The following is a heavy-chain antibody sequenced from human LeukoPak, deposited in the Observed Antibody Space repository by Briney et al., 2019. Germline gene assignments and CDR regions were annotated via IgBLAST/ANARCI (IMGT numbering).Heavy chain of an antibody. CDR3: ARRGGSLKYFDY. Sequence: GESLKISCKGSGYSFTSYWIGWVRQMPGKGLEWMGIIYPGDSDTRYSPSFQGQVTISADKSINTAYLQWASLTASDTGIYYCARRGGSLKYFDYWGQGTLVTVSS. V-gene: IGHV5-51*01. CDR1: GYSFTSYW. CDR2: IYPGDSDT. D-gene: IGHD1-26*01. J-gene: IGHJ4*02.